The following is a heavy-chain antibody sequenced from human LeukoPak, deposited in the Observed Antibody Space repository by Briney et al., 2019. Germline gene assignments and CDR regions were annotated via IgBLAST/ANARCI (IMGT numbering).Heavy chain of an antibody. CDR3: ARDGSGSGDY. CDR2: ISSDATYI. J-gene: IGHJ4*02. CDR1: GFTFSIYE. D-gene: IGHD2-15*01. V-gene: IGHV3-21*01. Sequence: GGSLRLSCAASGFTFSIYEMNWVRQAPGKGLEWVSSISSDATYIYYADSVEGRFTISRDDAKNSLYLQMNGLRAEDTAVYYCARDGSGSGDYWGQGTLVTVSS.